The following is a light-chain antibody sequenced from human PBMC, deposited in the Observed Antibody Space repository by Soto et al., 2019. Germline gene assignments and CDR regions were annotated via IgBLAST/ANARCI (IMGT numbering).Light chain of an antibody. CDR3: QHYNSYSEA. CDR1: QTISSW. Sequence: DIQMTQSPSTLSGSVGDRVTITCRASQTISSWLAWYQQKPGKAPKLLIYDASTLESGVPSRFTGRGSGTEFTLTISSLQPDDFATYYCQHYNSYSEAFGQGTKVDIK. CDR2: DAS. J-gene: IGKJ1*01. V-gene: IGKV1-5*01.